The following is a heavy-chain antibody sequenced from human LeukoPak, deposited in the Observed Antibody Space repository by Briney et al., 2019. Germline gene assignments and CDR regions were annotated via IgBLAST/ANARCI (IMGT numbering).Heavy chain of an antibody. CDR3: AKDADSSGYYHFDY. CDR1: GFTFDDYA. CDR2: ISWNSGTI. V-gene: IGHV3-9*01. Sequence: SLRLSCAASGFTFDDYAMHWVRQAPGKGLEWVSGISWNSGTIGYADSVKGRFTISRDNAKNFLYLQMNSLRAEDTAFYYCAKDADSSGYYHFDYWGQGTLVTASS. J-gene: IGHJ4*02. D-gene: IGHD3-22*01.